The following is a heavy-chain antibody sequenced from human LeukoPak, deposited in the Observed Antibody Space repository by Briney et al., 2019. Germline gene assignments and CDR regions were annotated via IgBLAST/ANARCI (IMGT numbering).Heavy chain of an antibody. Sequence: ASVKVSCKASGYTFTGYYMHWVRQAPGQGLEWMGWINPNSGGTNYAQKFQGRVTMTRDTSISTAYMELSRLRSDDTAVYYCARDTPYSSSWSTNQKTFDYWGQGTLVTVSS. V-gene: IGHV1-2*02. CDR2: INPNSGGT. D-gene: IGHD6-13*01. CDR3: ARDTPYSSSWSTNQKTFDY. CDR1: GYTFTGYY. J-gene: IGHJ4*02.